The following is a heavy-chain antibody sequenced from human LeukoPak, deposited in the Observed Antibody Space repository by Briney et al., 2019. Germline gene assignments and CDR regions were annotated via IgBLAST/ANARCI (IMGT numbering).Heavy chain of an antibody. CDR3: ARGSTRDYYELDY. V-gene: IGHV1-2*02. CDR2: INPNSGGT. CDR1: GYTFTGYY. D-gene: IGHD4-17*01. J-gene: IGHJ4*02. Sequence: ASVKVSCKASGYTFTGYYMHWVRQAPGQGLEWMGWINPNSGGTNYAQKFQGRVTMTGDTAISTAYMELTRLRSDDTAVYYCARGSTRDYYELDYWGQGTLVTVSS.